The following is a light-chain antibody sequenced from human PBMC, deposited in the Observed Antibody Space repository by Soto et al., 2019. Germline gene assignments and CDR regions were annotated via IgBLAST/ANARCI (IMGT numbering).Light chain of an antibody. CDR2: GAS. CDR1: QSVSSN. Sequence: EIVMTQSPATLSVSPGESATLSCRASQSVSSNLAWYQQKPGQAPRLLIYGASTRTTGIPDRFSGSGSGAEFTITISSLQSEELAVYYCQQYNNWPRTFGQGTKVKIK. J-gene: IGKJ1*01. CDR3: QQYNNWPRT. V-gene: IGKV3-15*01.